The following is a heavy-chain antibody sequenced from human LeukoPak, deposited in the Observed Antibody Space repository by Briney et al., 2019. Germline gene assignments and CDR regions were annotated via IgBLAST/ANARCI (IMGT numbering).Heavy chain of an antibody. Sequence: GGSLRLSCAASGFTLDDYAMHWVRQSPGKGLEWVSVISGNGGNTHYADSVKGRFTISRDITKNSLYLQMNSRITEATAFYYCAKGDTTMIGTWGQGTLVTVSS. D-gene: IGHD3-22*01. CDR3: AKGDTTMIGT. CDR2: ISGNGGNT. CDR1: GFTLDDYA. V-gene: IGHV3-43*02. J-gene: IGHJ5*02.